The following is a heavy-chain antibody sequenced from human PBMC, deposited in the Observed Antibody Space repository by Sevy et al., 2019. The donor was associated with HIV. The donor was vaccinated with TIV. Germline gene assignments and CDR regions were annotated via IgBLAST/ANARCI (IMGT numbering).Heavy chain of an antibody. D-gene: IGHD6-13*01. V-gene: IGHV3-30-3*01. CDR1: GFAFSSHA. CDR3: ARDGGYSIKWYPLY. Sequence: GGSLRLSCAASGFAFSSHAMHWVRQAPGKGLEWVATISYEGTETFYAASVGGRFTIARENSKNLLSLQSNSLRPEDTAVYYCARDGGYSIKWYPLYWGHGTLVTVSS. J-gene: IGHJ4*01. CDR2: ISYEGTET.